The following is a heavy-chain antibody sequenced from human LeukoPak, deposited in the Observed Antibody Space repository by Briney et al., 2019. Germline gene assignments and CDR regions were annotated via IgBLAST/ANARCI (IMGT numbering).Heavy chain of an antibody. J-gene: IGHJ5*02. CDR3: ARGGYFYGSGSYYNEYNWFDP. CDR2: INHSGST. D-gene: IGHD3-10*01. V-gene: IGHV4-34*01. Sequence: SETLSLTGAVYGGSFSGYYWSWIRQPPGKGLEWIGEINHSGSTNYSPSLKSRVTISVDTSKNQFSLKLSSVTAADTAVYYCARGGYFYGSGSYYNEYNWFDPWGQGTLVTVSS. CDR1: GGSFSGYY.